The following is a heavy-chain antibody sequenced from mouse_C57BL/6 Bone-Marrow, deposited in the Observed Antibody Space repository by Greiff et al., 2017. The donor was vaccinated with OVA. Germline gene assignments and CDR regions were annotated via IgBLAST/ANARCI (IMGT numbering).Heavy chain of an antibody. CDR2: ISSGGSYT. D-gene: IGHD2-4*01. CDR3: ARNYDYGAAWFAY. CDR1: GFTFSSYG. J-gene: IGHJ3*01. V-gene: IGHV5-6*01. Sequence: EVHLVESGGDLVKPGGSLKLSCAASGFTFSSYGMSWVRQTPDKRLEWVATISSGGSYTYYPDSVKGRFTISRDNAKNTLYLQMSSLKSEDTAMYYCARNYDYGAAWFAYWGQGTLVTVSA.